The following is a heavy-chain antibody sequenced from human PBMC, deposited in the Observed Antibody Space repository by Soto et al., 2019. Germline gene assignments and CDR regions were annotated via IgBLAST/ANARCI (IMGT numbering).Heavy chain of an antibody. CDR3: AIFGGSVSG. CDR1: GYTFTRYI. CDR2: INAGNDNT. Sequence: APMKVSRQASGYTFTRYIMYWVRQAPGQRLECMGWINAGNDNTKYSQKFQGRVTITRDTSASTAYMELSSLRSEDTAVYYCAIFGGSVSGWGQGTLVTVSS. D-gene: IGHD3-10*01. V-gene: IGHV1-3*01. J-gene: IGHJ4*02.